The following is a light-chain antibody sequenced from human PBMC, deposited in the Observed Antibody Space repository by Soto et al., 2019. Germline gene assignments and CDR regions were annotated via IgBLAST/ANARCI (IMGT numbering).Light chain of an antibody. CDR3: HQYGVLPKT. CDR2: GVS. Sequence: EIVLTQSPGTVSLSPGERATLSCRASQSISANYLAWYQQKPGQAPRLLIYGVSIRATGIPDRFTGSGSEPDFTLTISGLEPEDFAVYYCHQYGVLPKTFGQGTTVEIK. V-gene: IGKV3-20*01. CDR1: QSISANY. J-gene: IGKJ1*01.